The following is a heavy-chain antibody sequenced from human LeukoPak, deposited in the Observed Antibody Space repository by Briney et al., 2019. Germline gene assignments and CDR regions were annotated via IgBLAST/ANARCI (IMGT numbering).Heavy chain of an antibody. CDR3: ARQRGGRFLEWLLYRYLDAFDI. V-gene: IGHV1-2*02. Sequence: ASVKVSCKASGYTFTGYYMHWVRQAPGQGVEWMGWINPNSGGTNYAQKFQGRVTMTRDTSISTAYMELSRLRSDDTAVYYCARQRGGRFLEWLLYRYLDAFDIWGQGTMVTVSS. D-gene: IGHD3-3*01. J-gene: IGHJ3*02. CDR1: GYTFTGYY. CDR2: INPNSGGT.